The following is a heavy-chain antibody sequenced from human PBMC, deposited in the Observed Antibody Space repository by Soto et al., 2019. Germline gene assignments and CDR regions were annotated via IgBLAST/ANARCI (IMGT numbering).Heavy chain of an antibody. CDR1: GYTFTSYA. J-gene: IGHJ4*02. CDR2: INAGNGNT. D-gene: IGHD6-13*01. Sequence: ASVKVSCKASGYTFTSYAMHWVRQAPGQRLEWMGWINAGNGNTKYSQKFQGRVTITRDTSASTAYMELSSLRSEDTAVYYCARGIAAAPGIFDYWGQGTLVTVSS. V-gene: IGHV1-3*01. CDR3: ARGIAAAPGIFDY.